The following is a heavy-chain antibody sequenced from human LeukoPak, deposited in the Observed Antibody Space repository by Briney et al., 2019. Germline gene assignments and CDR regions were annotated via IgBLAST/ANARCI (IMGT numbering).Heavy chain of an antibody. D-gene: IGHD5-18*01. J-gene: IGHJ4*02. CDR3: AKGSALGYRVPGY. V-gene: IGHV3-74*01. Sequence: GGSLRLSCAASGFTFSSYWMHWVRQAPGKGLVWVSRINSDGSSTSYADSVKGRFTISRDNAKNTLYLQMNSLRAEDTAVYYCAKGSALGYRVPGYWGQGTLVTVSS. CDR1: GFTFSSYW. CDR2: INSDGSST.